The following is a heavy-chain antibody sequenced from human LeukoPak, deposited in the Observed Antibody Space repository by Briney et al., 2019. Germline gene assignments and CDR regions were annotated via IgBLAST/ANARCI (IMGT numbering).Heavy chain of an antibody. V-gene: IGHV3-30*18. Sequence: GGSLRLSCAASGFTFSSYGMHWVRQAPGKGLEWVAVISYDGSNKYYADSVKGRFTISRDNSKSTLYLQMNSLRAEDTAVYYCAKEEVRFAGDFWGQGTLVTVSS. CDR2: ISYDGSNK. D-gene: IGHD3-3*01. CDR3: AKEEVRFAGDF. CDR1: GFTFSSYG. J-gene: IGHJ4*02.